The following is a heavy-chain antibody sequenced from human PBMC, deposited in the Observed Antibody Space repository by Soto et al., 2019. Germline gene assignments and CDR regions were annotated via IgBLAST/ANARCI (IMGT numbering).Heavy chain of an antibody. CDR1: GFAVSTYW. CDR2: INQDANKK. V-gene: IGHV3-7*01. D-gene: IGHD2-8*01. CDR3: ARDPWDNNGGHDVGEYGIDV. J-gene: IGHJ6*02. Sequence: PGGSVRLSCEVSGFAVSTYWMSWVRQSPGKGLEWLANINQDANKKYYADSVKGRFTISRDNSKNALYLQMNSLRGGDTAVYYCARDPWDNNGGHDVGEYGIDVWGQGTTVTVSS.